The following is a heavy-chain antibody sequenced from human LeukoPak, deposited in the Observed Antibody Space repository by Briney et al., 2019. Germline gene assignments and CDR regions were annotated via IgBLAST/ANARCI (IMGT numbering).Heavy chain of an antibody. D-gene: IGHD2-21*02. Sequence: PGGSLRLSCAASGFTFDDYGMSWVRQAPGKGLEWVSFIRYDGSNKYYADSVKGRFTISRDNSKNTLYLQMNSLRAEDTAVYYCAARGLVVVTANSPSDYWGQGTLVTVSS. CDR1: GFTFDDYG. J-gene: IGHJ4*02. CDR3: AARGLVVVTANSPSDY. CDR2: IRYDGSNK. V-gene: IGHV3-30*02.